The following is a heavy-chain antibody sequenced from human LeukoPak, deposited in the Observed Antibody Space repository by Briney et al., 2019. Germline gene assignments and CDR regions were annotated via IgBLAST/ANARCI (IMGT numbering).Heavy chain of an antibody. CDR1: GFTFSNYW. J-gene: IGHJ4*02. CDR2: IKQDGSDK. V-gene: IGHV3-7*04. Sequence: PGGSLRLSCAASGFTFSNYWMSWVRQAPGKGLEWVANIKQDGSDKYYVDPVKGRFTISRDNAKNSLFLQMNSLRVEGTAVYYCARGVYWGQGTLVTVSS. CDR3: ARGVY.